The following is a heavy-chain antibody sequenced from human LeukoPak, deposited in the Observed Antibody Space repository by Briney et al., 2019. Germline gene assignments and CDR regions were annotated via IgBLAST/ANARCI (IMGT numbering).Heavy chain of an antibody. CDR2: IWYDGSNK. CDR1: GFTFSSYG. CDR3: ARVWGGYSYGFDFDY. D-gene: IGHD5-18*01. Sequence: GGSLRLSCAASGFTFSSYGMHWVRQAPGKGLEWVAVIWYDGSNKYYADSVKGRFTISRDNAKNSLYLQMNSLRAEDTAVYYCARVWGGYSYGFDFDYWGQGTLVTVSS. V-gene: IGHV3-33*01. J-gene: IGHJ4*02.